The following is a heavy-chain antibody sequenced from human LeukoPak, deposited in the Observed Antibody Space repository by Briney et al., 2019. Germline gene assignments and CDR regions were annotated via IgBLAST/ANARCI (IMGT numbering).Heavy chain of an antibody. V-gene: IGHV3-23*01. Sequence: GGSLRLSCAASGFTFSSYAMNWVRQAPGKGLEWVSAITGSGGRTYYADSVKGRFTISRDNSKNTVYLQMNSLRAEDTALYYCAKEGVQTPTDWYFDLWGRGTLVTVSS. D-gene: IGHD3-16*01. CDR2: ITGSGGRT. J-gene: IGHJ2*01. CDR1: GFTFSSYA. CDR3: AKEGVQTPTDWYFDL.